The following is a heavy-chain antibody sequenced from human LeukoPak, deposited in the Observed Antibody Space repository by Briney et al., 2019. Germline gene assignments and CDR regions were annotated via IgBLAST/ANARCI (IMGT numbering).Heavy chain of an antibody. CDR2: IYTSGST. CDR3: ARVNSAGATGYYSYFVDV. J-gene: IGHJ6*03. CDR1: GASISSYY. D-gene: IGHD2-21*01. Sequence: SETLSLTCTVSGASISSYYRSWIRQPPGKGLEWIWRIYTSGSTNYNPPLKSRVTMSVNTSKNKLPPKLSSVTTADTAVFYSARVNSAGATGYYSYFVDVWGKGTTVTISS. V-gene: IGHV4-4*07.